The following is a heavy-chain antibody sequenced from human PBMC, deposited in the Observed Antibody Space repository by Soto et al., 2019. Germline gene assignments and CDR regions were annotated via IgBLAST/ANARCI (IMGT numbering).Heavy chain of an antibody. Sequence: QVQLVQSGAEVKKPGASVKVSCKASGYTFTSYGISWVRQAPGQGLEWMGWSSAYNGNTNYAQKLQGRVSMTTDTSTSTAYMELSSLRSDDTAVYYCARDWAGIAPYYYGMDVWGQGTTVTVSS. CDR1: GYTFTSYG. D-gene: IGHD6-13*01. CDR3: ARDWAGIAPYYYGMDV. J-gene: IGHJ6*02. CDR2: SSAYNGNT. V-gene: IGHV1-18*01.